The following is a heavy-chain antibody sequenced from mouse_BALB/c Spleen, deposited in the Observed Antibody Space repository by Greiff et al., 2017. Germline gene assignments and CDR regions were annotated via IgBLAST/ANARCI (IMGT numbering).Heavy chain of an antibody. J-gene: IGHJ4*01. V-gene: IGHV1S127*01. Sequence: QVQLQQSGPQLVRPGASVKISCKASGYSFTSYWMHWVKQRPGQGLEWIGMIDPSDSETRLNQKFKDKATLTVDKSSSTAYMQLSSPTSEDSAVYYCARGYGYVYYAMDYWGQGTSVTVSS. CDR3: ARGYGYVYYAMDY. CDR2: IDPSDSET. D-gene: IGHD1-2*01. CDR1: GYSFTSYW.